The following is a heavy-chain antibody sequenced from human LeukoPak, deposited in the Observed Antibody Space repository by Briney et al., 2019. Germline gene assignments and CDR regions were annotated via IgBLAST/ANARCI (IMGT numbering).Heavy chain of an antibody. V-gene: IGHV2-70*11. Sequence: LRLSCAASGFTFSNYAMNWIRQPPGKALEWLARIDWDDDKYYSTSLKTRLTISKDTSKNQVVLTMTNMDPVDTATYYCARIQLRDGPSLDYWGQGTLVTVSS. CDR2: IDWDDDK. CDR1: GFTFSNYAM. J-gene: IGHJ4*02. D-gene: IGHD1-1*01. CDR3: ARIQLRDGPSLDY.